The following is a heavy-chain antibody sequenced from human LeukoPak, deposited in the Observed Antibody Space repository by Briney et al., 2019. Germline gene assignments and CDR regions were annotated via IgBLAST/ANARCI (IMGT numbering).Heavy chain of an antibody. J-gene: IGHJ6*02. Sequence: GGSLRLSCAASGFTFSDYYMNWIRQAPGKGLEWISYISSGGRTIYYADSVKGRFTISRDNAKNSLYLQMNSLRAEDTAVYYCAREAVMPVAPVKIGTSDRPLYEYYGLDVWGQGTTVTVS. CDR3: AREAVMPVAPVKIGTSDRPLYEYYGLDV. CDR1: GFTFSDYY. V-gene: IGHV3-11*01. D-gene: IGHD1/OR15-1a*01. CDR2: ISSGGRTI.